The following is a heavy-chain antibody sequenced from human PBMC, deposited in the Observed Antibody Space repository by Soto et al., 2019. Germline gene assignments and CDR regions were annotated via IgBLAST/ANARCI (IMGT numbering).Heavy chain of an antibody. CDR1: GFTFSDYY. D-gene: IGHD6-13*01. J-gene: IGHJ4*02. CDR2: ISSSSGTI. V-gene: IGHV3-11*01. CDR3: ETGTYRSKTDFDY. Sequence: PGGSLRLSCAASGFTFSDYYMTWIRQAPGSGLEWVSYISSSSGTISYANSVKGRFTISRDNARNSLYLQMTSLRAEDTAVYYCETGTYRSKTDFDYWGQGTLVTVSS.